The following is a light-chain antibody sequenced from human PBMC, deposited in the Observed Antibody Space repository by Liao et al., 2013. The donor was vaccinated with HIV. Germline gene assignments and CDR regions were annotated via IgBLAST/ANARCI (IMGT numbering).Light chain of an antibody. Sequence: SYEMTQPPSVSVSPGQTASVTCSGDGLGDKYASWYQQKPGQSPVLVIYKDTKRPSGIPERFSGSNSGNTAALTISGTQAVDEADYYCQAWDSSTAVFGGGTKLTVL. CDR1: GLGDKY. CDR2: KDT. V-gene: IGLV3-1*01. CDR3: QAWDSSTAV. J-gene: IGLJ3*02.